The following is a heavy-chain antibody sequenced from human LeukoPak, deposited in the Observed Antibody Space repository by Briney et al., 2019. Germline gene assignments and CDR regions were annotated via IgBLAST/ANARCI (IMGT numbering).Heavy chain of an antibody. CDR2: ISYDGSNK. D-gene: IGHD6-6*01. CDR3: ARGRWAARSPATIDF. Sequence: PGGSLRLSCAASGFTFSSYAMHWVRQAPGKGLEWVAVISYDGSNKYYADSVKGRFTISRDNSKNTLYLQMTSLRAEDTAMYYCARGRWAARSPATIDFWGQGTLVTVSS. CDR1: GFTFSSYA. V-gene: IGHV3-30-3*01. J-gene: IGHJ4*02.